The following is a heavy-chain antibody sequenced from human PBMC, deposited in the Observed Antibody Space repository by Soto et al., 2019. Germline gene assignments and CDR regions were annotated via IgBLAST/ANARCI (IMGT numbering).Heavy chain of an antibody. CDR2: SSSSSSYI. V-gene: IGHV3-21*01. D-gene: IGHD3-16*02. CDR1: GFTFSTYS. J-gene: IGHJ5*02. Sequence: GGSLRLSCAASGFTFSTYSMNWVRQAPGKGLEWVSSSSSSSSYIYYADSVKGRFTISRDNAKNSLYLQMNSLRAEDTAVYYCARDLMITFGGVIDDNWFDPWGQGTLVTVSS. CDR3: ARDLMITFGGVIDDNWFDP.